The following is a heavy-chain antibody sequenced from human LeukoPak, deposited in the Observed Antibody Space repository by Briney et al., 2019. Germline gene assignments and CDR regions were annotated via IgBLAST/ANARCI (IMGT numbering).Heavy chain of an antibody. J-gene: IGHJ4*02. D-gene: IGHD4-23*01. CDR3: ARGYSGKNPFDY. V-gene: IGHV3-64*01. CDR2: ISSNGGST. Sequence: PGGSLRLSCAASGFTFSSFAMHWVRQAPGKGPEYLSSISSNGGSTYYANSVKGRFTISRDNSKNTLYLQMGSLRAEDMAVYYCARGYSGKNPFDYWGQGTLVTVSS. CDR1: GFTFSSFA.